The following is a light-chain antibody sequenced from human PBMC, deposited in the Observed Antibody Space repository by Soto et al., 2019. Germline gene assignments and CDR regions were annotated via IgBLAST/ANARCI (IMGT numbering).Light chain of an antibody. J-gene: IGLJ1*01. CDR1: SRDVGGYNY. Sequence: QSALTQPPSASGSPGQSVTISCTGTSRDVGGYNYVSWYQQHPGKAPKLMIYEVNKRPSGVPDRFSGSKSGNTASLIVSGLQPEDEADYYCSSYAGSNFPYVFGTGTKLTVL. V-gene: IGLV2-8*01. CDR2: EVN. CDR3: SSYAGSNFPYV.